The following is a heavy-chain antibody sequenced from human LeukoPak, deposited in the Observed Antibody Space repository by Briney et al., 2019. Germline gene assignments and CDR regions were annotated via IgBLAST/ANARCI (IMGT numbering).Heavy chain of an antibody. CDR3: AKPRGEEWLVGLYDAFDI. CDR2: ISGSDGST. J-gene: IGHJ3*02. CDR1: GFTFSSYA. Sequence: GESLKISCAASGFTFSSYAMSWVRQAPGKGLEWVSVISGSDGSTYYADSVKGRFTISRDNSKNTLYLQMNSLRAEDTAVFYCAKPRGEEWLVGLYDAFDIWGQGTMVTVSS. D-gene: IGHD6-19*01. V-gene: IGHV3-23*01.